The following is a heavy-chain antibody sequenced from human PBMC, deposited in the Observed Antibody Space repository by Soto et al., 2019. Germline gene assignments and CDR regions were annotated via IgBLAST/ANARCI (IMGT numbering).Heavy chain of an antibody. CDR1: GFTFSNYA. CDR2: ISGSGGRS. V-gene: IGHV3-23*01. J-gene: IGHJ4*02. D-gene: IGHD3-16*01. CDR3: AKAYFVWSSEQPYYFDY. Sequence: EVQLLDSGGGLVQPGGSLRLSCAASGFTFSNYAMTWVRQGPGKGLECVSSISGSGGRSYYADSVKGRFTISRDNSKSPLYLQMNSRRAADTAVYYCAKAYFVWSSEQPYYFDYWGQGPLVTVSS.